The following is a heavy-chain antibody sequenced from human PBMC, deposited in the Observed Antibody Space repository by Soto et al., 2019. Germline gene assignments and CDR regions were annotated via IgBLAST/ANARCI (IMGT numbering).Heavy chain of an antibody. CDR3: ARLYCTSTTCYNGVDV. CDR2: IYHSGRT. Sequence: PSETLSLTCAVSGGVITSGGYSWSWIRQPPGKGLEYIGYIYHSGRTDYNPSLKSRVTISIDRLNNQFSLSLTSMTAADTAIYYCARLYCTSTTCYNGVDVWGQGTTVTVSS. D-gene: IGHD2-2*02. CDR1: GGVITSGGYS. V-gene: IGHV4-30-2*01. J-gene: IGHJ6*02.